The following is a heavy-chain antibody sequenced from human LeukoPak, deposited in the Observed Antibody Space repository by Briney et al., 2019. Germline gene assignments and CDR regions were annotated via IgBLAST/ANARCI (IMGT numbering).Heavy chain of an antibody. V-gene: IGHV3-48*03. CDR1: GFTFSSYE. J-gene: IGHJ4*02. Sequence: GGSLRLSCAASGFTFSSYEMNWVRQAPGKGLEWVSYISSSGSTIYYADSVEGRFTISRDNAKNSLYLQMNSLRAEDTAVYYCALAPMTTVTSFDYWGQGTLVTVSS. D-gene: IGHD4-17*01. CDR3: ALAPMTTVTSFDY. CDR2: ISSSGSTI.